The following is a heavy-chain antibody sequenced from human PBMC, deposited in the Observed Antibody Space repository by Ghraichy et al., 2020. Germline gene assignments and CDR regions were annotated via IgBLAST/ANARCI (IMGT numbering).Heavy chain of an antibody. CDR3: AKDLRGITIFGVVITS. V-gene: IGHV3-23*01. Sequence: GESLNISCAASGFTFSSYAMSWVRQAPGKGLEWVSAISGSGGSTYYADSVKGRFTISRDNSKNTLYLQMNSLRAEDTAVYYCAKDLRGITIFGVVITSWGQGTLVTVSS. CDR2: ISGSGGST. D-gene: IGHD3-3*01. CDR1: GFTFSSYA. J-gene: IGHJ4*02.